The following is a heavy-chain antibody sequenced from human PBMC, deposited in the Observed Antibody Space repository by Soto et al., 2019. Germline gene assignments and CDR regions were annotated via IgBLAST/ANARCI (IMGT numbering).Heavy chain of an antibody. D-gene: IGHD3-22*01. V-gene: IGHV4-31*03. CDR1: GGSISSGGYY. J-gene: IGHJ4*02. CDR3: ARVIVRSYYDSSPHPAPFDY. Sequence: PSETLSLTCTVSGGSISSGGYYWSWIRQHPGKGLEWIGYIYYSGSTYYNPSLKSRVTISVDTSKNQFSLKLSSVTAADTAVYYCARVIVRSYYDSSPHPAPFDYWGQGTLVTVSS. CDR2: IYYSGST.